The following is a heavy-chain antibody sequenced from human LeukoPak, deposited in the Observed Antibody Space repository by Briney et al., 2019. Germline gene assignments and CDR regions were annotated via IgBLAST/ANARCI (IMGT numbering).Heavy chain of an antibody. CDR1: GFTFSSYA. V-gene: IGHV3-23*01. CDR2: ISSSAAST. Sequence: ESGGSLRLSCEASGFTFSSYALTWVRQAPGKGLEWVSTISSSAASTFYADSVKGQFTISRQNSKNTLYLQMNSLRAEDTAVYYCARGGGSVFFDYWGQGTLVTVSS. J-gene: IGHJ4*02. D-gene: IGHD1-26*01. CDR3: ARGGGSVFFDY.